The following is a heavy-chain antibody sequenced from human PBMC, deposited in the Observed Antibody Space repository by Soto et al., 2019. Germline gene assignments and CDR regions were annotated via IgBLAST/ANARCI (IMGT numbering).Heavy chain of an antibody. CDR2: IYYSGST. J-gene: IGHJ5*02. Sequence: PSETLSLTCTVSGGSISSTSYYWGWIRQPPGKGLEWIGSIYYSGSTYYNPSLKSRVTISVDTSKNQFSLKLSSVTAADTAVYYCASHRGPMVRGVISNWFDPWGQGTLVTVSS. V-gene: IGHV4-39*01. D-gene: IGHD3-10*01. CDR1: GGSISSTSYY. CDR3: ASHRGPMVRGVISNWFDP.